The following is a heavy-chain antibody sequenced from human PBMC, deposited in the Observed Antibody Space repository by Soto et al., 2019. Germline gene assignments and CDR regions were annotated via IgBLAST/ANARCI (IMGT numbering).Heavy chain of an antibody. CDR3: ARVGRPQHLLTGFDN. CDR2: IRPDGSNR. V-gene: IGHV3-33*01. Sequence: QVQLVESGGGVVQPGWSLRLSCVTSGFTFSDYAMHWFRQAPGKGLEWVAVIRPDGSNRYYADSVKGRFTISRDISKNTLYLQMSSLRADDTAVYFCARVGRPQHLLTGFDNWGQGTLVTVSS. CDR1: GFTFSDYA. D-gene: IGHD3-16*01. J-gene: IGHJ5*02.